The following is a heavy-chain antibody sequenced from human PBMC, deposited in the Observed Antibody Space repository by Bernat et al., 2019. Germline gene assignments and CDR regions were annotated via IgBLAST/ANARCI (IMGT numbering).Heavy chain of an antibody. CDR1: GFTFIDAW. J-gene: IGHJ4*02. CDR3: TTKPAPRECNGEHCYDS. Sequence: EVQLLESGGGLVKPGGSLRLACAASGFTFIDAWMNWVRQAPGKGLEFIGRIKSKADGGTTDYAAPVKGRFTISRDDTQNMVYLQMNDLKTDDTALYYCTTKPAPRECNGEHCYDSWGQGALVTVSS. V-gene: IGHV3-15*01. D-gene: IGHD2-8*01. CDR2: IKSKADGGTT.